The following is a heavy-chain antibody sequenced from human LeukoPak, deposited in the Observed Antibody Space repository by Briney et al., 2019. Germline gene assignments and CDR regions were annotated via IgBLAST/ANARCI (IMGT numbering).Heavy chain of an antibody. D-gene: IGHD3-3*01. J-gene: IGHJ5*02. CDR1: GGTFSSYA. CDR2: IIPIFGTA. V-gene: IGHV1-69*01. CDR3: ARDRENVYYDFSYNWFDP. Sequence: GSSVKVSCKASGGTFSSYAISWVRQAPGQGLEWMGGIIPIFGTANYAQKFQGRVTITADESTSTAYMELSSLRSEDTAVYYCARDRENVYYDFSYNWFDPWGQGTLVTVSS.